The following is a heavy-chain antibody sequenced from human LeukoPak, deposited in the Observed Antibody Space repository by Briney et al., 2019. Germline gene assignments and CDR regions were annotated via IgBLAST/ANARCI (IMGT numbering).Heavy chain of an antibody. Sequence: ASVKVSCKASGYTFTYRYLHWVRQAPGQGLEWMGIINPSGGSTSYAQKFQGRVTMTRDTSTSTVYMELSSLRSEDTAVYYCARANKLGNVVLLFYWGQGTLVTVSS. J-gene: IGHJ4*02. CDR2: INPSGGST. CDR1: GYTFTYRY. D-gene: IGHD1/OR15-1a*01. CDR3: ARANKLGNVVLLFY. V-gene: IGHV1-46*01.